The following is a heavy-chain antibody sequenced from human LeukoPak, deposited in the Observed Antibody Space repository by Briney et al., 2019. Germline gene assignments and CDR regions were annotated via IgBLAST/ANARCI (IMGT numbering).Heavy chain of an antibody. CDR1: GFTFSSYS. Sequence: GGSPRLSCAASGFTFSSYSMNWVRQAPGKGLEWVSSISSSSSYIYYADSVKGRFIISRDNAKNSLYLQMNSLRAEDTAVYYCARGGSGSGYYYLFDYWGQGTLVTVSS. CDR3: ARGGSGSGYYYLFDY. V-gene: IGHV3-21*01. D-gene: IGHD3-22*01. J-gene: IGHJ4*02. CDR2: ISSSSSYI.